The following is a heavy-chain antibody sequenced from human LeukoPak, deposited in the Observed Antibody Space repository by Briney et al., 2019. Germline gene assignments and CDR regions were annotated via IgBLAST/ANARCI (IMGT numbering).Heavy chain of an antibody. CDR3: ARCASLYSSSWSPNTYYYYYYMDV. CDR2: IIPIFGTA. CDR1: GGTFSSYA. D-gene: IGHD6-13*01. J-gene: IGHJ6*03. V-gene: IGHV1-69*13. Sequence: SVKVSCKASGGTFSSYAISWVRQAPGQGLEWMGGIIPIFGTANYAQKFQGRVTITADESTSTAYMELSSLRSEDTAVYYCARCASLYSSSWSPNTYYYYYYMDVWGKGTTVTISS.